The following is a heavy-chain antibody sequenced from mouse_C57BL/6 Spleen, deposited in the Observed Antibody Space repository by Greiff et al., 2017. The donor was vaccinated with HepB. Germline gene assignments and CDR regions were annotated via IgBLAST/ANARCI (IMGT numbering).Heavy chain of an antibody. CDR2: IYPRSGNT. J-gene: IGHJ4*01. Sequence: QVQLKESGAELARPGASVKLSCKASGYTFTSYGISWVKQRTGQGLEWIGEIYPRSGNTYYNEKFKGKATLTADKSSSTAYMELRSLTSEDSAVYFCAGSLITTVGGTYAMDYWGQGTSVTVSS. CDR1: GYTFTSYG. D-gene: IGHD1-1*01. V-gene: IGHV1-81*01. CDR3: AGSLITTVGGTYAMDY.